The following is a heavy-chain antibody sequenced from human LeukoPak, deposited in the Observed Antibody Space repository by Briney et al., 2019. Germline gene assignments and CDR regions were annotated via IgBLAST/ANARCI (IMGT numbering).Heavy chain of an antibody. D-gene: IGHD4-17*01. Sequence: GESLKISCKGSGYSFTTYWIGWVRQMPGKGLEWMEIIYPGDSDAIYSPSFQGQVTMSADKSISTAYLQWSSLKASDTATYYCAKGGASVTRYVDYWGQGTLVTVSS. V-gene: IGHV5-51*01. CDR1: GYSFTTYW. CDR3: AKGGASVTRYVDY. CDR2: IYPGDSDA. J-gene: IGHJ4*02.